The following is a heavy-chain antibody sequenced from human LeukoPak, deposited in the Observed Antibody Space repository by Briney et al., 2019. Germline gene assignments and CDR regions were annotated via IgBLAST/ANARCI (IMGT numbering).Heavy chain of an antibody. J-gene: IGHJ4*02. V-gene: IGHV3-9*01. CDR3: AKDLSIPPGLDY. Sequence: GGSLRLSCAASEFTFDDYAMHWVRQAPGKGLEWVSGISWNSGTIAYADSVKGRFTISRDNAKNSLYLQMNSLRAEDTAVYYCAKDLSIPPGLDYWGQGTLVTVSS. D-gene: IGHD2-21*01. CDR1: EFTFDDYA. CDR2: ISWNSGTI.